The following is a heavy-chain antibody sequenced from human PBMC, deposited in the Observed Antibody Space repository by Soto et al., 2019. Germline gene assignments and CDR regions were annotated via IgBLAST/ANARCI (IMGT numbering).Heavy chain of an antibody. CDR3: ARDTFVSRGYDYAAGY. V-gene: IGHV3-23*01. J-gene: IGHJ4*02. CDR2: ISGSGGST. CDR1: GFTFSSYA. Sequence: GGSLRLSCAASGFTFSSYAMSWVRQAPGKGLEWVSAISGSGGSTYYADSVKGRFTISRDNSKNTLYLQMNSLRDEDTAVYYCARDTFVSRGYDYAAGYWGQGTLVTVSS. D-gene: IGHD5-12*01.